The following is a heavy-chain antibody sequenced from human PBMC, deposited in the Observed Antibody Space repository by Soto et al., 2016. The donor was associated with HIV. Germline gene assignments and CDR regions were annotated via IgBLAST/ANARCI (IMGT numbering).Heavy chain of an antibody. V-gene: IGHV1-69*13. CDR2: IIPIIGTA. CDR3: ATSLRYKTTWSXGGGYFDY. D-gene: IGHD1-20*01. CDR1: GATFSSFD. Sequence: QVQLVQSGAEVKKPGSSVKVSCKAPGATFSSFDITWVRQAPGQGLEWMGGIIPIIGTAKYAQKFQGRVTITADESTSTVYMELSSLRSEDTAVYYCATSLRYKTTWSXGGGYFDYWGQGTLVTVSS. J-gene: IGHJ4*02.